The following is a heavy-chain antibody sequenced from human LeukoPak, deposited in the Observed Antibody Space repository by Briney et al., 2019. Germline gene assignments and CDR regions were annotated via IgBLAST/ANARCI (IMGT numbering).Heavy chain of an antibody. V-gene: IGHV3-11*01. J-gene: IGHJ4*02. D-gene: IGHD6-6*01. CDR1: GFTFSDYY. CDR3: ASVLPESD. Sequence: GRSLRLSCAASGFTFSDYYMSWLRRAPGKGLEWISYISSGSTTIYYADSVKGRFTVSRDNAKNSLYLQMNSLRAEDTAVYFCASVLPESDWGQGTLVTVSS. CDR2: ISSGSTTI.